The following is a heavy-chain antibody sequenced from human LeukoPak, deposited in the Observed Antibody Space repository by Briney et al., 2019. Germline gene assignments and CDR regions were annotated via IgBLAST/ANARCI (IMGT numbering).Heavy chain of an antibody. D-gene: IGHD5-24*01. J-gene: IGHJ4*02. CDR3: ANFKGKDGIKDHFDY. V-gene: IGHV3-23*01. CDR1: GIAFNKNA. CDR2: ISHSGGAT. Sequence: GGSLRLSCAAFGIAFNKNAMSWVRQAPGKGLEWVSTISHSGGATHYADSVKGRFTISRDNSKNTVSLQMSSLRVEDTAVYYCANFKGKDGIKDHFDYWGQGTLVTVSS.